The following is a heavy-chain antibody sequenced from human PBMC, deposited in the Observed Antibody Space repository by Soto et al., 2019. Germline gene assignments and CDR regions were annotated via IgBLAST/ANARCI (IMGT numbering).Heavy chain of an antibody. D-gene: IGHD4-17*01. CDR1: GDTFRRHT. Sequence: QVQLVQSGAEVKKPGSSVKVSCKAYGDTFRRHTISWVRQAPGQGLEWMGRIIPILGIANYAQQFQGRVTITADKSTSTAYMDLSILRSEDTAVYYCARVAEMGTVTKGYYYYMDVWGKGTTVTVSS. CDR3: ARVAEMGTVTKGYYYYMDV. J-gene: IGHJ6*03. CDR2: IIPILGIA. V-gene: IGHV1-69*02.